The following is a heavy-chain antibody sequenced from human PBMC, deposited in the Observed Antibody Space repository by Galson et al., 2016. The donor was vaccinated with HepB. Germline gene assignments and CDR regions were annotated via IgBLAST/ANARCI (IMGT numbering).Heavy chain of an antibody. Sequence: SETLSLTCAVYGGSFSGYYCSWIRQPPGKGLEWIGEINHSGSTNYNPSLKSRVTISIDPSKNQFSRKLSSVTAADTAVYYCALSPRVGAFDYWGQGTLVTVSS. CDR3: ALSPRVGAFDY. J-gene: IGHJ4*02. V-gene: IGHV4-34*01. CDR2: INHSGST. CDR1: GGSFSGYY. D-gene: IGHD1-26*01.